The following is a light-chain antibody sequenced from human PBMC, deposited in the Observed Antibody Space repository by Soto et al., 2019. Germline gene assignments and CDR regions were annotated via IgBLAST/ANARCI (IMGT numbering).Light chain of an antibody. V-gene: IGLV1-44*01. J-gene: IGLJ1*01. CDR1: GSNIGSNT. CDR3: AAWDDNLNGDV. CDR2: GND. Sequence: QSVLTQPPSASGTPGQRVTISCCGSGSNIGSNTVSWYQQVPGMAPKLLIYGNDQRPSGVPERFSGSKSGTSASLAVSGLQSEDEGDCYCAAWDDNLNGDVFGTGTKLTVL.